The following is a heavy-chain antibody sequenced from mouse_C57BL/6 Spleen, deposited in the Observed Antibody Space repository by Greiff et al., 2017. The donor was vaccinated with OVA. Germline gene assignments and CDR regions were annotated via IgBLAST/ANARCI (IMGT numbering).Heavy chain of an antibody. CDR1: GFNIKNTY. D-gene: IGHD2-2*01. J-gene: IGHJ2*01. Sequence: FQLQQSVAELVRPGASVKLSCTASGFNIKNTYMHWVMQRPEQGLEWIGRIDPANGNTNSAPKFKGQATITADTSSNTAYLKLSRLTSEDTAIYYCASEYGYEDFDYWGQGTTLTVSA. CDR3: ASEYGYEDFDY. CDR2: IDPANGNT. V-gene: IGHV14-3*01.